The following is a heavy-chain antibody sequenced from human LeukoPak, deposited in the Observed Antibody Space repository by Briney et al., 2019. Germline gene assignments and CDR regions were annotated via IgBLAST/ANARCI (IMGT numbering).Heavy chain of an antibody. V-gene: IGHV1-2*02. J-gene: IGHJ4*02. CDR3: ARDLEAAVAGYDY. CDR2: INPSSGGT. CDR1: GYTFTGYN. Sequence: ASVKVSCKASGYTFTGYNMHWVRQAPGQGLEWMGWINPSSGGTNYAQKFQGRVTMTRDTSISTAYMELSRLRSDDTAVYYCARDLEAAVAGYDYWGQGTLVTVSS. D-gene: IGHD6-19*01.